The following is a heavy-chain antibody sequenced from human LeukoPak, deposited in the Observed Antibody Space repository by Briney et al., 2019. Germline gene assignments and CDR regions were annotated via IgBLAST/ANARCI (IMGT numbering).Heavy chain of an antibody. Sequence: GGSLRLSCAASGFTVSSNYMSWVRQAPGKGLEWVSVIYSGGSTYYADSVKGRFTISRDNSKSTLYLQMNSLRAEDTAVYYCARGTKIFGVVTRNYYMDVWGKGTTVTVSS. CDR2: IYSGGST. J-gene: IGHJ6*03. D-gene: IGHD3-3*01. V-gene: IGHV3-53*01. CDR1: GFTVSSNY. CDR3: ARGTKIFGVVTRNYYMDV.